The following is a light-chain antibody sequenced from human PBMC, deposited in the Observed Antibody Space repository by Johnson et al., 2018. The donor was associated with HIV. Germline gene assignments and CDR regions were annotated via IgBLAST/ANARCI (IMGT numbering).Light chain of an antibody. Sequence: QSVLKQPPSVSAAPGQKVTISCYGSSSNIGNNYVSWYQQLPGTAPKLLIYDNNKRPSGIPDRFSGSKSGTSATLGITGLQTGDEADYYCGTWDSSLSSYVFGTGTKVTVL. J-gene: IGLJ1*01. CDR2: DNN. CDR1: SSNIGNNY. V-gene: IGLV1-51*01. CDR3: GTWDSSLSSYV.